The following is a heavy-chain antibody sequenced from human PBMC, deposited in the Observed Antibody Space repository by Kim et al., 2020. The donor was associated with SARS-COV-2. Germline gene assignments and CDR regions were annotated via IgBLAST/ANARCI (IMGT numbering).Heavy chain of an antibody. CDR3: AREEGPLDY. CDR2: ISARGTI. J-gene: IGHJ4*02. Sequence: GGSLRLSCAASGFSVSTNDMAWVRQAPERGPEWVSIISARGTIYYADSVEGRFTISRDNSKNTLHLQMNSLMAEDSAVYFCAREEGPLDYWGQGTLVTVS. CDR1: GFSVSTND. V-gene: IGHV3-53*01.